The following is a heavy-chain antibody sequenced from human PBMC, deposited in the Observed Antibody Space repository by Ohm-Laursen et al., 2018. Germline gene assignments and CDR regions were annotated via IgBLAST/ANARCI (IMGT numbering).Heavy chain of an antibody. CDR3: ARDPASENYSSGYFDY. J-gene: IGHJ4*02. Sequence: GSLRLSCSASGFTFSDYYMTWIRQAPGKGLECVSYISSSGSTVYYADSVRGRFTISRDNAKNSLYLQLNSLSVEDTAIYYCARDPASENYSSGYFDYWGQGTLVTVSS. CDR2: ISSSGSTV. CDR1: GFTFSDYY. V-gene: IGHV3-11*01. D-gene: IGHD6-19*01.